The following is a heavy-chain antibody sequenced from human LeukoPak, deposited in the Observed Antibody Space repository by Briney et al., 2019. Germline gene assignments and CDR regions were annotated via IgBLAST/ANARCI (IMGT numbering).Heavy chain of an antibody. CDR3: ARGWNYYDSNFDY. Sequence: SETLSLTCTVSGGSISSYYWSWIRQPPGKGLEWIGYIYYSGSTYYNPSLKSRVSISVDTSKNQFSLKLSSVTAADTAVYYCARGWNYYDSNFDYWGQGTLVTVSS. V-gene: IGHV4-59*12. CDR1: GGSISSYY. J-gene: IGHJ4*02. D-gene: IGHD3-22*01. CDR2: IYYSGST.